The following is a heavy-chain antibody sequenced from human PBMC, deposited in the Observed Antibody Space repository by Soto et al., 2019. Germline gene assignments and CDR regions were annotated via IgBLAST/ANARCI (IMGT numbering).Heavy chain of an antibody. V-gene: IGHV4-4*02. CDR2: IYHSGST. D-gene: IGHD6-13*01. CDR1: GGSISSSNW. J-gene: IGHJ5*02. Sequence: QVQLQESGPGLVKPSGTLSLTCAVSGGSISSSNWWSWVHQPPGKGLEWIGEIYHSGSTNYNPSLKSRVTISVDKSKNQFSLKLSSVTAADTAVYYCASIAAAGTNGNWFDPWGQGTLVTVSS. CDR3: ASIAAAGTNGNWFDP.